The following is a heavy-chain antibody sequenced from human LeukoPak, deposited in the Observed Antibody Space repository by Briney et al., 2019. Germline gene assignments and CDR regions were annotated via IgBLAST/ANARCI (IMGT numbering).Heavy chain of an antibody. CDR3: ARESPKTVYYYDSSGSYMGAFDI. CDR1: GFTFSSYW. V-gene: IGHV3-7*01. J-gene: IGHJ3*02. Sequence: GGSLRLSCAASGFTFSSYWMSWVRQAPGKGLEWVANIKQGGSEKYYVDSVKGRFTISRDNAKNSLYLQMNSLRAEDTAVYYCARESPKTVYYYDSSGSYMGAFDIWGQGTMVTVSS. D-gene: IGHD3-22*01. CDR2: IKQGGSEK.